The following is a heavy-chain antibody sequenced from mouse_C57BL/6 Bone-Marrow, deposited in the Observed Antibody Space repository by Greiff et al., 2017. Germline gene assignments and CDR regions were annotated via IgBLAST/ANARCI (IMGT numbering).Heavy chain of an antibody. Sequence: VQLQQSGPELVQPGASVKLSCKASGYSFTDYNMNWVKQSNGKSLEWIGVLNPNYGTTSYNQKFKGKATFTVDQSSSTAYMQRNSLTSEYSAVYYCARKGYGNEDLDYWGQGTTRTVSS. J-gene: IGHJ2*01. D-gene: IGHD2-1*01. CDR2: LNPNYGTT. CDR3: ARKGYGNEDLDY. CDR1: GYSFTDYN. V-gene: IGHV1-39*01.